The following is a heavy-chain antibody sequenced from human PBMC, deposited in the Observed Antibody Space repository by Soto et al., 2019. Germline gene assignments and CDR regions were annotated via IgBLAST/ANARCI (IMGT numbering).Heavy chain of an antibody. V-gene: IGHV4-31*03. D-gene: IGHD6-13*01. CDR2: IYYSGST. CDR3: ASGGGRAAAGRFDY. CDR1: GGSISSGGYY. J-gene: IGHJ4*02. Sequence: SETLSLTCTVSGGSISSGGYYWSWIRQHPGKGLEWIGYIYYSGSTDYNPSLKSRVTISVDTSKNQFSLKLSSVTAADTAVYYCASGGGRAAAGRFDYWGQGTLVTVSS.